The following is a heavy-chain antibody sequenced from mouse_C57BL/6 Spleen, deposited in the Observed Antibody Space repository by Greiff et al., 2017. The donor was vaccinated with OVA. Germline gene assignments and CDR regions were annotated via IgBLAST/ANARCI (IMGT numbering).Heavy chain of an antibody. V-gene: IGHV1-15*01. J-gene: IGHJ4*01. CDR3: TRGDYYGSSHAMDY. CDR2: IDPETGGT. CDR1: GYTFTDYE. D-gene: IGHD1-1*01. Sequence: VKLVESGAELVRPGASVTLSCKASGYTFTDYEMHWVKQTPVHGLEWIGAIDPETGGTAYNQKFKGKAILTADKSSSTAYMELRSLTSEDSAVYYCTRGDYYGSSHAMDYWGQGTSVTVSS.